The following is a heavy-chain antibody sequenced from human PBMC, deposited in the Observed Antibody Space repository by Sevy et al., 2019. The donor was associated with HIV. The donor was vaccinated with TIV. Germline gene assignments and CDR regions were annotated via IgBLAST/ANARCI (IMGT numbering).Heavy chain of an antibody. Sequence: ASVKVSCKTSGFTFSDHAFSWVRQAPGQGLEWMGGNNPIFDTANYELKLQGRVTITADESTSTVYMELTSLKSEDTAIYYCAREQDSSSSLHYYLDVWGKGTTVTVSS. D-gene: IGHD6-6*01. CDR1: GFTFSDHA. CDR2: NNPIFDTA. J-gene: IGHJ6*03. V-gene: IGHV1-69*13. CDR3: AREQDSSSSLHYYLDV.